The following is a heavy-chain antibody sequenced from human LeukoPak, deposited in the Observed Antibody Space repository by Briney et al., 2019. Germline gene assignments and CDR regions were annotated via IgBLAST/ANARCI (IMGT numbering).Heavy chain of an antibody. V-gene: IGHV4-34*01. D-gene: IGHD3-22*01. CDR3: ARGDLVLGYYDSSGYPTLDAFDI. Sequence: PSETLSLTCAVYGGSFSGYYWSWIRQPPGKGLEWIGEINHSGSTNYNPSLKSRVTISVDTSKNQFSLKLSSVTAADTAVYYCARGDLVLGYYDSSGYPTLDAFDIWGQGTMVTVSS. CDR1: GGSFSGYY. CDR2: INHSGST. J-gene: IGHJ3*02.